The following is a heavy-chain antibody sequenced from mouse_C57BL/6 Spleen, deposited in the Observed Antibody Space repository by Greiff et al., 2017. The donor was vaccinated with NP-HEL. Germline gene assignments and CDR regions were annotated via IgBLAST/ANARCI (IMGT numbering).Heavy chain of an antibody. J-gene: IGHJ3*01. CDR1: GFTFSSYG. Sequence: EVQGVESGGDLVKPGGSLKLSCAASGFTFSSYGMSWVRQTPDKRLEWVATISSGGSYPYYPDSVKGRFTISRDNAKNTLYLQMSSLKSEDTAMYYCAKIYYDYDGFAYWGQGTLVTVSA. CDR3: AKIYYDYDGFAY. CDR2: ISSGGSYP. V-gene: IGHV5-6*01. D-gene: IGHD2-4*01.